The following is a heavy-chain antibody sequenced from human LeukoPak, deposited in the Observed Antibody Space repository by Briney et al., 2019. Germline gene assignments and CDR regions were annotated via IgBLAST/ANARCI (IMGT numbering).Heavy chain of an antibody. CDR2: INHSGST. J-gene: IGHJ4*02. Sequence: SETLSLTCAVYGGSFSGYYWSWIRQPPGKGLEWIGEINHSGSTNYKSSLKSRVTISLDTSKNQFSLKLSSVTAADTAVYYCARIGYSGYDLHLDYWGQGTLVTVSS. D-gene: IGHD5-12*01. V-gene: IGHV4-34*01. CDR3: ARIGYSGYDLHLDY. CDR1: GGSFSGYY.